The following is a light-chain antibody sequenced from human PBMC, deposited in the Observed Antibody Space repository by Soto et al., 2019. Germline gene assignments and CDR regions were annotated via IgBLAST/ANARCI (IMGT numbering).Light chain of an antibody. CDR3: QQYNNCPRT. CDR2: GAS. V-gene: IGKV3-15*01. J-gene: IGKJ1*01. CDR1: QSVSSN. Sequence: IVMTQSPAPLSVYPGARATLSCRASQSVSSNLAWYQQKPGQAPRLLIYGASTRATGIPARFSGSGSGTGFTLTISSLQSEDFAVYYCQQYNNCPRTFGQGTKVDI.